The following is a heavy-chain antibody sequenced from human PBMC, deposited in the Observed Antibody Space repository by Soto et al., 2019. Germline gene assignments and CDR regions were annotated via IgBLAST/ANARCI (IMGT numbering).Heavy chain of an antibody. D-gene: IGHD6-19*01. CDR2: IRSKANSYAT. V-gene: IGHV3-73*01. Sequence: GGSLRLCCAASGFTFSGSALHWVRQASGKGLEWVGRIRSKANSYATAYAASVKGRFTISRDDSKNTAYLQMNSLKTEDTAVYYCTPSGWPYYFDYWGQGTLVTVSS. J-gene: IGHJ4*02. CDR3: TPSGWPYYFDY. CDR1: GFTFSGSA.